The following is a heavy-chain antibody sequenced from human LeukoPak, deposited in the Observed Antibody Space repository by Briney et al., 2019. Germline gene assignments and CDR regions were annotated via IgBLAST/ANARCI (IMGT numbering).Heavy chain of an antibody. J-gene: IGHJ4*02. V-gene: IGHV2-5*01. CDR3: AHYFLYDWNVDY. D-gene: IGHD1-1*01. CDR1: GFSLSTSGVG. CDR2: IYWNDDK. Sequence: SGPTLVKPTQTLTLTCTFSGFSLSTSGVGVGWIRQPPGKALEWLALIYWNDDKRYSPSLKSRLTITKDTSKNQVVLTMTNMDPVDTATYYCAHYFLYDWNVDYWGQGTLVTVSS.